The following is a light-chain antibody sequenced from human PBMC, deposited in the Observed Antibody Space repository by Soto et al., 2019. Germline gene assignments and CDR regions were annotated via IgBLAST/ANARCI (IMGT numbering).Light chain of an antibody. J-gene: IGKJ1*01. CDR1: QSITTN. CDR2: GAS. Sequence: EVVMTQSPVTLSVSPGERATLSCRASQSITTNLAWYQQKPGQAPRLLIYGASTRATGVPARFSGSGSGTQFPLTISSLQSEDFALYYCPQYNDWPLKRTFGQGTRVHFK. CDR3: PQYNDWPLKRT. V-gene: IGKV3-15*01.